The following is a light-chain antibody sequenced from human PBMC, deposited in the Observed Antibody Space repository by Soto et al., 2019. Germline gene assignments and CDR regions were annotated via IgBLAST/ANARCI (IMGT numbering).Light chain of an antibody. CDR3: SSYTSSSTGV. CDR2: EVS. V-gene: IGLV2-14*01. J-gene: IGLJ3*02. Sequence: QSVLTQPASVSGSPGQSITISCTGTSSDIGNYIYVSWYQQHPGKAPKLMIYEVSNRPSGVSNRFSGSKSGNTASLTISGLQAEDEADYYCSSYTSSSTGVFGGGTKLTVL. CDR1: SSDIGNYIY.